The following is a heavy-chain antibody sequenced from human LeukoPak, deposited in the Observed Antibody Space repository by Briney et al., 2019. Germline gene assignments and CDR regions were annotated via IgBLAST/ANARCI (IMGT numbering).Heavy chain of an antibody. Sequence: GGSLRLSCTASGFTFSSSSMNWVRQAPGKGLEWVSSISSSSSYIYYADSVKGRFTISRDNAKNSLYLQMNSLRAEDTAVYYCARDPSTAGSRGYLVSRGNYWGQGTLVTVSS. CDR3: ARDPSTAGSRGYLVSRGNY. V-gene: IGHV3-21*01. J-gene: IGHJ4*02. CDR1: GFTFSSSS. D-gene: IGHD3-22*01. CDR2: ISSSSSYI.